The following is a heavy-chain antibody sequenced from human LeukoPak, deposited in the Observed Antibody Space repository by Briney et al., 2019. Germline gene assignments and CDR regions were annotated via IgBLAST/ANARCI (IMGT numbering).Heavy chain of an antibody. CDR2: IYYSGST. CDR1: GGSISSYY. V-gene: IGHV4-59*01. J-gene: IGHJ4*02. Sequence: SETLSLACTVSGGSISSYYWSWIRQPPGKGLEWIGYIYYSGSTNYNPSLKSRVTISVDTSKNQFSLKLSSVTAADTAVYYCARARYSSSWACDYWGQGTLVTVSS. D-gene: IGHD6-13*01. CDR3: ARARYSSSWACDY.